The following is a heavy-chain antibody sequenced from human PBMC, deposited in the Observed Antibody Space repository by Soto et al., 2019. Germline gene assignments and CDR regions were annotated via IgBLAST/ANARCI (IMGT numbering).Heavy chain of an antibody. D-gene: IGHD2-8*01. CDR2: ISWNSGSI. V-gene: IGHV3-9*01. Sequence: DVQLVESGGGLVQPGRSLRLSCAASGFTFDDYAMHWVRQAPGKGLEWVSGISWNSGSIGYADSVKGRFTISRDNAKNSLYLQMNSLRAEDTALYYCAKDITGILYSSPFDYWGQGTLVTVSS. J-gene: IGHJ4*02. CDR1: GFTFDDYA. CDR3: AKDITGILYSSPFDY.